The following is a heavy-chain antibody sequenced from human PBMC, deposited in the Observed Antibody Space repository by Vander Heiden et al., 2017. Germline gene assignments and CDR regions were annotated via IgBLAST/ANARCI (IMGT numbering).Heavy chain of an antibody. V-gene: IGHV3-23*01. CDR1: GSQLRNVV. CDR2: IRGGGGFT. D-gene: IGHD3-10*01. J-gene: IGHJ3*02. CDR3: ARTGNRNELDI. Sequence: EVQLLESGGGLAQPGGSLKVSCTASGSQLRNVVLNGVRQARGKWLGWVADIRGGGGFTYSLDSWKGRFTISRDSAQNSMWLQMNDLRVEDTAVYYCARTGNRNELDIWGQGTMVTVSS.